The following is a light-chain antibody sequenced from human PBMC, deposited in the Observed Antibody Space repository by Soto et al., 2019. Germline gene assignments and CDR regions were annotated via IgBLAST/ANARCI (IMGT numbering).Light chain of an antibody. CDR1: QSFSTW. CDR3: QLYNSYT. V-gene: IGKV1-5*01. CDR2: DAS. Sequence: DLQMTQTPSTLSASVGDRVTITCRASQSFSTWLAWYQQKPGKAPKLLIFDASSLERGVPSRFSGSGSGTEFTLTISSLQPEDFATYYCQLYNSYTFGQGTKLEI. J-gene: IGKJ2*01.